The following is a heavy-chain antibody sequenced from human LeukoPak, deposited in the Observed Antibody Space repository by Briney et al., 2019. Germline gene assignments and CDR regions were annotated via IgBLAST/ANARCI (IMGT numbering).Heavy chain of an antibody. CDR1: GFTLSSYW. Sequence: PGGSLRLSCAASGFTLSSYWMSWVRQAPGKGLEWVANIKQDGSEKYYVDSVKGRFTISRDNAKNSLYLQMNSLRAEDTAVYYCARTAVYDFSSRAHFDYWGQGTLVTVSS. D-gene: IGHD3-3*01. CDR3: ARTAVYDFSSRAHFDY. J-gene: IGHJ4*02. CDR2: IKQDGSEK. V-gene: IGHV3-7*01.